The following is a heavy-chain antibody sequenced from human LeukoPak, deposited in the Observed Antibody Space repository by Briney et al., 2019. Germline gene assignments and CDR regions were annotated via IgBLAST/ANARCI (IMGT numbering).Heavy chain of an antibody. CDR3: ARGLDRQQLVVPGY. D-gene: IGHD6-13*01. Sequence: ASVKVSCKASGYTFTGYYMHWVRQAPGQGLEWMGWINPNSGGTNYAQKFQGWVTMARDTSISIAYMELSRLRSDDTAVYYCARGLDRQQLVVPGYWGQGTLVTVSS. V-gene: IGHV1-2*04. CDR1: GYTFTGYY. CDR2: INPNSGGT. J-gene: IGHJ4*02.